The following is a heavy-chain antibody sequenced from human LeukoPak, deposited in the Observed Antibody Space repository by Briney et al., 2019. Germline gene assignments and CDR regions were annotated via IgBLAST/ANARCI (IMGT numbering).Heavy chain of an antibody. J-gene: IGHJ6*02. CDR3: ARFTFPRTKYYYYGMDV. CDR2: IYHSGST. V-gene: IGHV4-30-2*01. Sequence: QTLSLTCAVSGGSISSGGYSWSWIRQPPGKGLEWIGYIYHSGSTYYNPSLKSRVTISVDTSKNQFSLKLSSVTAADTAVYYCARFTFPRTKYYYYGMDVWGQGTTVTVSS. CDR1: GGSISSGGYS. D-gene: IGHD1-1*01.